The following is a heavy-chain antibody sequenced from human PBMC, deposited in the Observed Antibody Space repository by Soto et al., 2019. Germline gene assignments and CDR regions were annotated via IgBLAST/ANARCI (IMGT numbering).Heavy chain of an antibody. CDR3: ARVGPDYYDSSGYSNYYYGMDV. V-gene: IGHV1-46*01. J-gene: IGHJ6*02. Sequence: GASVKVSCKASGYTFTSYYMHWVRQAPGQGLEWMGIINPSGGSTSYAQKFQGRVTMTRDTSTSTVYMELSSLRSEDTAVYYCARVGPDYYDSSGYSNYYYGMDVWGQGTTVTVSS. CDR1: GYTFTSYY. CDR2: INPSGGST. D-gene: IGHD3-22*01.